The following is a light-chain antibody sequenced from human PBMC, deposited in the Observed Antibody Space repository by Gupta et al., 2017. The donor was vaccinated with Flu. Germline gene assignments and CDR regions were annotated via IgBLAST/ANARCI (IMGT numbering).Light chain of an antibody. V-gene: IGLV8-61*01. J-gene: IGLJ3*02. CDR2: STN. CDR1: SGSVSTIHY. CDR3: ALYLGNGLSM. Sequence: QPVVTQDPSVSVSPGGTVTLTCALSSGSVSTIHYPGWYQQTPGQAPGTLISSTNTRSSGVPDRFSGSIIGNKAALTITGAQADDESDYYCALYLGNGLSMFGGGTKLTVL.